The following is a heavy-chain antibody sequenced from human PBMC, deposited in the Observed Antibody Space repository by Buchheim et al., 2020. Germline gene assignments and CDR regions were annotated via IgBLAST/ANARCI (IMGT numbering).Heavy chain of an antibody. Sequence: EVQLVESGGGLVQPGGSLRLSCAASGFTFTNNGMSWVRQPPGKGLEWVASVKKDGSETYYVDFAGGRFTISRDNAKTSLYLQMNSLRAEDTAVYFCARGGGWTDFWGQGA. CDR1: GFTFTNNG. CDR2: VKKDGSET. CDR3: ARGGGWTDF. J-gene: IGHJ4*02. V-gene: IGHV3-7*01. D-gene: IGHD6-19*01.